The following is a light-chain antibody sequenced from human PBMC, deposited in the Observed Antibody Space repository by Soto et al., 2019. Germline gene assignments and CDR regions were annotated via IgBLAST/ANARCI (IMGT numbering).Light chain of an antibody. CDR2: DAS. Sequence: EIVLTQSPGTLSLSPGERATLSCRASQSVSSYLAWYQQKPGQAPSLLIYDASNRATGIPARFSGSGSGTDFTLTISSLEPEDFAVYYCQQRSNWPWTFGQGTKVDI. CDR3: QQRSNWPWT. CDR1: QSVSSY. J-gene: IGKJ1*01. V-gene: IGKV3-11*01.